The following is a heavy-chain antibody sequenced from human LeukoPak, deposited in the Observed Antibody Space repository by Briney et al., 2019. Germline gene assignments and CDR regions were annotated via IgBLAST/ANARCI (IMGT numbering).Heavy chain of an antibody. CDR3: AKGGSNGWYADH. J-gene: IGHJ5*02. CDR2: ISWNSATI. D-gene: IGHD6-19*01. Sequence: GRSLRLSCVASGFTFDDYSMHWVRQAPGKGLEWVSGISWNSATIAYADSVKGRFTISRDNAKNSLYLQMNSLRPEDMDLYYCAKGGSNGWYADHWGQGTLVTVSS. CDR1: GFTFDDYS. V-gene: IGHV3-9*03.